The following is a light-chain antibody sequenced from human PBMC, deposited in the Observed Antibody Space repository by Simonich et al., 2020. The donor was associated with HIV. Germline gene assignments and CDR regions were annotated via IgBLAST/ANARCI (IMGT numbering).Light chain of an antibody. CDR2: LGS. Sequence: IIMTQSPLSLPVTPGEPASISCRSSQRLLHSNGYNSLAWYLQKTGHSPQLLIYLGSTRATGVPDKFSGSGSGTDFTLKISRVEAEDVGVYYCIQALQTPRTFGLGTKVEIK. CDR3: IQALQTPRT. CDR1: QRLLHSNGYNS. J-gene: IGKJ1*01. V-gene: IGKV2-28*01.